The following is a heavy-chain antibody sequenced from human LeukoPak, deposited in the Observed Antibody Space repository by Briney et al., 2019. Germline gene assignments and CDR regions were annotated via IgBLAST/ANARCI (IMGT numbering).Heavy chain of an antibody. CDR3: ARGRRLIRAFDY. Sequence: GGSLRLSCAASGFTFSSYWMHWVRQAPGKGLVWVSRISGDESSTSYADSVKGRFTISRDNAKNSLFLQMNSLRAEDTAVYYCARGRRLIRAFDYWGQGTLVTVSS. CDR1: GFTFSSYW. D-gene: IGHD6-25*01. J-gene: IGHJ4*02. V-gene: IGHV3-74*01. CDR2: ISGDESST.